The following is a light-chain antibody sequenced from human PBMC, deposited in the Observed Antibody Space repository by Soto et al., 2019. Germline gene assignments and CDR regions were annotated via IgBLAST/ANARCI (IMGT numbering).Light chain of an antibody. Sequence: EIVLTQSTGTLSLSPGDRATLSCRASQSVSSNYLAWYQQKPGQAPRILIYDASNRATGIPARFSGSGSGTDLTLTISSLEPADYAVYYCKQRSNWLPLTFGGGTKVDIK. V-gene: IGKV3D-20*02. CDR3: KQRSNWLPLT. J-gene: IGKJ4*01. CDR1: QSVSSNY. CDR2: DAS.